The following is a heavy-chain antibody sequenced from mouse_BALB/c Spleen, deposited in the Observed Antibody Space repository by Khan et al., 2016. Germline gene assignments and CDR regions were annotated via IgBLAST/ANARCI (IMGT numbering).Heavy chain of an antibody. J-gene: IGHJ2*01. Sequence: VQLQQPGAELVRSGASVKLSCTASVFNIKDYYMHWVKQRPEQVLEWIGWIDPENGDTEYAPKFQGKATMTADTSSNAAYLQFSSLTSEDSAVYYCNASYYGSYVYFDYWGQGTTLTVSS. D-gene: IGHD1-1*01. CDR3: NASYYGSYVYFDY. CDR1: VFNIKDYY. CDR2: IDPENGDT. V-gene: IGHV14-4*02.